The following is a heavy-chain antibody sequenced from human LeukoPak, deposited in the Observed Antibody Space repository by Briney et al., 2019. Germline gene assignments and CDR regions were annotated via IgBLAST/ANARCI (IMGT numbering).Heavy chain of an antibody. V-gene: IGHV3-49*04. CDR2: MRSKAYGGAT. Sequence: PGGSLRLSCTTSGFTFGDYAVTWVRQAPGKGLEWVCLMRSKAYGGATEYAASVKGRFTISRDDSKSIAHLQMNSLRTEDTAMYYCARIEVSSHGFDYWGQGALVTVSP. CDR1: GFTFGDYA. CDR3: ARIEVSSHGFDY. J-gene: IGHJ4*02.